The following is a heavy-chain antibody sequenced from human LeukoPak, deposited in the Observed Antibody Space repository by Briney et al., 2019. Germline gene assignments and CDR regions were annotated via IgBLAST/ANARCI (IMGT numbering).Heavy chain of an antibody. CDR3: ARDRITDCSTTSCTIANWFDP. D-gene: IGHD2-2*01. CDR1: GYTFIDYY. V-gene: IGHV1-2*02. J-gene: IGHJ5*02. CDR2: INPNSGGT. Sequence: GASVKVSCKASGYTFIDYYMHWVRQAPGQGLEWMGWINPNSGGTDYAQKFQGRVTMTRDTSIDTAYMELSRLTSDHTAVYYCARDRITDCSTTSCTIANWFDPWGQGTLVTVSS.